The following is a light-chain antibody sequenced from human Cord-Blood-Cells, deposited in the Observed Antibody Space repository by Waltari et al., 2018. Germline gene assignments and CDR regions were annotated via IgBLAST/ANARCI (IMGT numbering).Light chain of an antibody. CDR1: QSDLYSSNNKNY. Sequence: DIVMTQSPDSLAVFLGGRATIHCKSSQSDLYSSNNKNYLAWYQQKPGQPPKLLIYWASTRESGVPDRFSGSGSGTDFTLTISSLQAEDVAVYYCQQYYSTPYTFGQGTKLEIK. CDR2: WAS. J-gene: IGKJ2*01. CDR3: QQYYSTPYT. V-gene: IGKV4-1*01.